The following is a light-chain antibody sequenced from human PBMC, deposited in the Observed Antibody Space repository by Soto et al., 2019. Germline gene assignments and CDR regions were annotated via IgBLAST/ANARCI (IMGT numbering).Light chain of an antibody. CDR3: QQYNDWPLT. CDR2: GSS. CDR1: QTVSSN. Sequence: EIVMTQSPATLSVSPGEGANLTCRASQTVSSNIAWYQQKRGQAPRLLIYGSSTRATGIPARFSGSGSGTEFTLTISSLQSEDFAGYYCQQYNDWPLTFGGGTNVEIK. V-gene: IGKV3D-15*01. J-gene: IGKJ4*01.